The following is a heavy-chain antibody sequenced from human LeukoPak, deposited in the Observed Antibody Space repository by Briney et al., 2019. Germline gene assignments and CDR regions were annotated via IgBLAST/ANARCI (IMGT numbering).Heavy chain of an antibody. Sequence: GGSLRLACAASGFSFSTYDMHWVRQAPGKGLEWVAVISSDGSHKYWADSVKGRFTISRDNAKNSLYLQMNSLRDEDSAAYYCARDQGIFDYWGQGTLVTVSS. CDR3: ARDQGIFDY. CDR2: ISSDGSHK. CDR1: GFSFSTYD. J-gene: IGHJ4*02. V-gene: IGHV3-30*03.